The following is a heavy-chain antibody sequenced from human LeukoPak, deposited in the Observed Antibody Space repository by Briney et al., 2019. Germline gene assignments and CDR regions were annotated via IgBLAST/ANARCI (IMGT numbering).Heavy chain of an antibody. CDR2: IHSGGTT. J-gene: IGHJ6*03. D-gene: IGHD3-3*02. V-gene: IGHV4-4*07. CDR1: GDSISDDY. Sequence: SETLSLTCTVSGDSISDDYYTWMRQPAGKGLEWIGRIHSGGTTNYNPSLMSRVILSIDKSKKHISLRLTSVTAADTALYYCARDNGSGYTKGYEHYYYYLDVWGKGTTVTVSS. CDR3: ARDNGSGYTKGYEHYYYYLDV.